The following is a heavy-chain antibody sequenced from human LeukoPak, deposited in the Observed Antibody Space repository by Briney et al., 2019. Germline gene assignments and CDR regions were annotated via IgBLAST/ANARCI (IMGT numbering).Heavy chain of an antibody. V-gene: IGHV4-59*01. J-gene: IGHJ3*02. D-gene: IGHD3-22*01. Sequence: SETLSLTCTVSGGSISGYYWSWIRQPPGKGLEWIGYIYYSGSTKYNPSLKSRVTMSVDTSRNQFSLKLSSVTAADTAVYYCARGGLQNGYHSNDGFDIWGQGTMVTVSS. CDR2: IYYSGST. CDR1: GGSISGYY. CDR3: ARGGLQNGYHSNDGFDI.